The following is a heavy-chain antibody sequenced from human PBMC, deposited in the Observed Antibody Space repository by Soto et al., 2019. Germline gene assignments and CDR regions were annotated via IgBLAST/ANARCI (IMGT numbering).Heavy chain of an antibody. CDR3: ARRGIFDWSPAGFDP. CDR1: GYTFTSYA. J-gene: IGHJ5*02. CDR2: INAGNGNT. Sequence: ASVKVSCKASGYTFTSYAMHWVRQAPGQRLEWMGWINAGNGNTKYSQKFQGRVTITRDTSASTAYMELSSLRSEDTAVYYCARRGIFDWSPAGFDPWGQGTLVTVSS. V-gene: IGHV1-3*01. D-gene: IGHD3-9*01.